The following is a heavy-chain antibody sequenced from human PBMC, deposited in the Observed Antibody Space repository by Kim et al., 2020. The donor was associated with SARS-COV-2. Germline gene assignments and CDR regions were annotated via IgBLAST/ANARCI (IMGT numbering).Heavy chain of an antibody. Sequence: SETLSLTCTVSGGSVNSGSGSYYWSWIRQPPGKGLEWIGYIYNSGTTNNNPSLKSRVTISVDTSKNQFSLKLSSVTAADTAMYYCAILSLGYYDYWGQGTLVTVSS. CDR2: IYNSGTT. V-gene: IGHV4-61*01. CDR1: GGSVNSGSGSYY. CDR3: AILSLGYYDY. J-gene: IGHJ4*02. D-gene: IGHD7-27*01.